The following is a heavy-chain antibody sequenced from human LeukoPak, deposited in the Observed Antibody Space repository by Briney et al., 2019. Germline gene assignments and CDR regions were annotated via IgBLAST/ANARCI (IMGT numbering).Heavy chain of an antibody. V-gene: IGHV3-48*03. CDR3: ARISQRSFDP. CDR2: ISSSGSTI. J-gene: IGHJ5*02. CDR1: GFTFSSYE. Sequence: GGSLRLSCAASGFTFSSYEMNWVRQAPGKGLEWVSYISSSGSTIYYADSVKGRFTISRDNAKNSLYLQMNSLRAEDTAVYYCARISQRSFDPWGQGTLVTVSS. D-gene: IGHD2-15*01.